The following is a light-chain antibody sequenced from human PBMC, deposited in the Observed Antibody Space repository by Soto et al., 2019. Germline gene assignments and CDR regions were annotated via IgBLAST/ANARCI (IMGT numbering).Light chain of an antibody. CDR3: QSWDTGARVV. J-gene: IGLJ2*01. V-gene: IGLV4-69*01. CDR2: LSSDGSH. CDR1: SGHSSYA. Sequence: QPVLTQSPSASASLGASVKLTCTLRSGHSSYAIAWHQQQPEKGPRYLMKLSSDGSHSKGDGIPDRFSGSSSGAERYLTISSLQSEDEADYYCQSWDTGARVVFGGGTQLAVL.